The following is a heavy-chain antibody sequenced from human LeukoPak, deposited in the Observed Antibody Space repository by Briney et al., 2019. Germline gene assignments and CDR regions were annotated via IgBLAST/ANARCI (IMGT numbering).Heavy chain of an antibody. CDR1: GFTFSGSA. J-gene: IGHJ4*02. V-gene: IGHV3-73*01. Sequence: GGSLRLSCVASGFTFSGSAMHWVRQTSGKGLEWVGHIRSKSYSYATGYAASVTGRFTISRDDSGNTAYLQMDSLKTEDTAVYYCTPGGVDFWGQGTLVTVSS. CDR2: IRSKSYSYAT. CDR3: TPGGVDF.